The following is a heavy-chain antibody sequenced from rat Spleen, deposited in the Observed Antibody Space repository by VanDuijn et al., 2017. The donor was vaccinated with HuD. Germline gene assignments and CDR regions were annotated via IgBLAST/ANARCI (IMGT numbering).Heavy chain of an antibody. Sequence: EVQLVESDGGLVQPGRSLKLSCAASGFTFSDYYMAWVRQAPTKGLEWVATISYDGSSTYYRDSVKGRFTISRDNAKSTLYLQMDSLRSEDTATYYCARHNTIAAMPFDYWGQGVMVTVSS. CDR1: GFTFSDYY. CDR2: ISYDGSST. D-gene: IGHD1-2*01. V-gene: IGHV5-29*01. J-gene: IGHJ2*01. CDR3: ARHNTIAAMPFDY.